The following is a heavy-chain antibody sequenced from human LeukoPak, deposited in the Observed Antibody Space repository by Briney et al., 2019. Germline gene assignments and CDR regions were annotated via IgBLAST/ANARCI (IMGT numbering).Heavy chain of an antibody. CDR1: GFTFRSSD. D-gene: IGHD3-9*01. CDR2: IGTGGDT. J-gene: IGHJ2*01. Sequence: GGSLRLSCAASGFTFRSSDMHWVRQAPGEGLEWVSAIGTGGDTYYADSVKGRFTISRENTKNSLYLQMNSLRAGDTAVYYCAREGSGPSVTDWYDWYFELWGRGTLVTVSS. V-gene: IGHV3-13*04. CDR3: AREGSGPSVTDWYDWYFEL.